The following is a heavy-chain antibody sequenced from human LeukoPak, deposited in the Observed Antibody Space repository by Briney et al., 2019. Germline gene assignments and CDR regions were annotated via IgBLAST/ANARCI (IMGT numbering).Heavy chain of an antibody. Sequence: GGSLRLSCAASGFTFSDYYMSWIRQAPGKGLEWVSYIGSSGRTIYYADSVKGRFTISRDNAKNSLYLQMNSLRAEDTAVYYCARDVLSGYKDYWGQGTLVTVSS. J-gene: IGHJ4*02. D-gene: IGHD3-22*01. CDR2: IGSSGRTI. V-gene: IGHV3-11*01. CDR1: GFTFSDYY. CDR3: ARDVLSGYKDY.